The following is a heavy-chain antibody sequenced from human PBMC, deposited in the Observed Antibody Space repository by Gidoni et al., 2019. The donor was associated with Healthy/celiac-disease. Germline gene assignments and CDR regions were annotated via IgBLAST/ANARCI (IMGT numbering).Heavy chain of an antibody. Sequence: VQLQESGPGRVKPSGTLSLTCAVSCGSITSSNWWSWVRQPPGKGLEWIGEIYHSGTTNYNPSIKRRVTISVDKSKNQFCLKLRSVTAADTAVYYCARAPGGNYPPYYYYYGMDVWGQGTTVTVSS. D-gene: IGHD4-4*01. CDR2: IYHSGTT. J-gene: IGHJ6*02. CDR3: ARAPGGNYPPYYYYYGMDV. CDR1: CGSITSSNW. V-gene: IGHV4-4*02.